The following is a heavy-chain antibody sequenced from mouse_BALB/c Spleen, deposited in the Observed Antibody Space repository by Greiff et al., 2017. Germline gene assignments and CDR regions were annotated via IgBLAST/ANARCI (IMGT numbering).Heavy chain of an antibody. J-gene: IGHJ2*01. V-gene: IGHV5-6-5*01. Sequence: EVQGVESGGGLVKPGGSLKLSCAASGFTFSSYAMSWVRQTPEKRLEWVASISSGGSTYYPDSVKGRFTISRDNARNILYLQMSSLRSEDTAMYYCARGPGPDYWGQGTTLTVSS. CDR1: GFTFSSYA. CDR3: ARGPGPDY. CDR2: ISSGGST.